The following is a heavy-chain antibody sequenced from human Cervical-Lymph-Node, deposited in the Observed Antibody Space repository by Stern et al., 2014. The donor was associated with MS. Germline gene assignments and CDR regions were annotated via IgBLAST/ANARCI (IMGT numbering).Heavy chain of an antibody. Sequence: QLVQSGTEVKKPGSSVQVSCKASGGIFSSSGISWVRQAPGQGLEWMGGVIPIVRTSNYAQKFQGRLTITADKSTSTAYMELISLTSEDTAVYYCARDRYGFDLWGQGTLVTVSS. J-gene: IGHJ3*01. CDR3: ARDRYGFDL. CDR2: VIPIVRTS. V-gene: IGHV1-69*06. CDR1: GGIFSSSG.